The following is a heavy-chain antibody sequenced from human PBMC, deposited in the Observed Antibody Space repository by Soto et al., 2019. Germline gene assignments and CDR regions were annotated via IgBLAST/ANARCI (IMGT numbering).Heavy chain of an antibody. V-gene: IGHV3-33*06. CDR2: IWHNGSPQ. Sequence: AGGSLRLSCTASGFTFSAYGMHWVRQPPGKGLEWVAVIWHNGSPQYYADSVKGRFTISRDNSKNTLFLQMSSLRADDTAVYYCAKDFLYSDTSGVPDSWGQGTLVTVSS. D-gene: IGHD3-22*01. CDR1: GFTFSAYG. J-gene: IGHJ4*02. CDR3: AKDFLYSDTSGVPDS.